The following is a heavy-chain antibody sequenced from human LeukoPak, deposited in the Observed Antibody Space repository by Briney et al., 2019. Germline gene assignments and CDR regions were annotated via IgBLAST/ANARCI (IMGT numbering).Heavy chain of an antibody. CDR1: GYTFTGYY. CDR3: ARGYDLLTGYHDAFDT. D-gene: IGHD3-9*01. V-gene: IGHV1-2*02. CDR2: INPNSGGT. Sequence: ASVKVSCKASGYTFTGYYMHWVRQAPGQGLEWMGWINPNSGGTNYAQKFQGRVTMTRDTSISTAYMELSRLRSDDTAVYYCARGYDLLTGYHDAFDTWGQGTMVTVSS. J-gene: IGHJ3*02.